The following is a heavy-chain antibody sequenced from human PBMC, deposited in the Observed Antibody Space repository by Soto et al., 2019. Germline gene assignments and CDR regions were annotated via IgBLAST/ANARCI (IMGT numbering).Heavy chain of an antibody. Sequence: SGPTLVNPTQTLTLTCTFSGFSLSTSGVGVGWIRQPPGKALEWLALIYWDDDKRYSPSLKSRLTITKDTSKNQVVLTMTNMDPVDTATYYCAHSDCSGGSCYLGYFDYWGQGTLVTVSS. CDR3: AHSDCSGGSCYLGYFDY. J-gene: IGHJ4*02. V-gene: IGHV2-5*02. D-gene: IGHD2-15*01. CDR2: IYWDDDK. CDR1: GFSLSTSGVG.